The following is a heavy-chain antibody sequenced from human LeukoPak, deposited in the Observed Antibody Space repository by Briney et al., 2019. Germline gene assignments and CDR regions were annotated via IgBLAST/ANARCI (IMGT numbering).Heavy chain of an antibody. J-gene: IGHJ5*02. D-gene: IGHD4-23*01. CDR3: ARLYGGSFRGS. CDR2: IYYSGST. Sequence: PSETLSLTCTVSGGSISSGSYYWGWIRQPPGKGLEWIGSIYYSGSTYYNPSLKSRVTISVDTSKNQFSLKLSSVTAADTAVYYCARLYGGSFRGSWGQGTLVTVSS. CDR1: GGSISSGSYY. V-gene: IGHV4-39*01.